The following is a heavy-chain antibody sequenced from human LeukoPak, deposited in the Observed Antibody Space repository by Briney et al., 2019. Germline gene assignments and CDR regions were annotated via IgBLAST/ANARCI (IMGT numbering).Heavy chain of an antibody. CDR1: GFTFSSYA. D-gene: IGHD6-13*01. Sequence: GGSLRLSCAASGFTFSSYAMSWVRQAPGRGLEWVSAISGSGGSTYYADSVKGRFTISRDNSKNTPYLQMNSLRAEDTAVYYCAKVLVLAFDIWGQGTMVTVSS. J-gene: IGHJ3*02. CDR3: AKVLVLAFDI. V-gene: IGHV3-23*01. CDR2: ISGSGGST.